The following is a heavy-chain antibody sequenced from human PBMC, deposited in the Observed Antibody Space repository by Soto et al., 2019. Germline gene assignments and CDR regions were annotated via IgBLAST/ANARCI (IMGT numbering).Heavy chain of an antibody. D-gene: IGHD3-3*01. Sequence: GESLNISCKGSGYSFTSYWIGWVRQMPGKGLEWMGIIYPGDSDTRYSPSFQGQVTISADKSISTAYLQWSSLKASDTAMYYCTVTIFGVVTVNNDAFDIWGQGTMVTVSS. V-gene: IGHV5-51*01. CDR1: GYSFTSYW. CDR2: IYPGDSDT. J-gene: IGHJ3*02. CDR3: TVTIFGVVTVNNDAFDI.